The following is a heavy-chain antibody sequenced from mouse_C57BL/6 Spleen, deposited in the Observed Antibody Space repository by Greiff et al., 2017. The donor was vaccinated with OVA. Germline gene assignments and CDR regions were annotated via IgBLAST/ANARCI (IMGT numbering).Heavy chain of an antibody. CDR2: INPSSGYT. D-gene: IGHD2-4*01. V-gene: IGHV1-7*01. J-gene: IGHJ1*03. CDR1: GYTFTRYW. Sequence: QVQLKQSGAELAKPGASVKLSCKASGYTFTRYWMHWVKQRPGQGLEWIGYINPSSGYTKYNQKFKDKATLTADKSSSTAYMQLSSLTYEDSAVYYCARDYDWYFDVWGTGTTVTVSS. CDR3: ARDYDWYFDV.